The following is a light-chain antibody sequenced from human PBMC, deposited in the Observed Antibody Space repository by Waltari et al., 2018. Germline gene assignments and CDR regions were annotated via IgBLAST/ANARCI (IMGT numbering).Light chain of an antibody. Sequence: DIVMTQSPDSLAVSLGERATIKGKSSQRILESSNKRNYLGWYQQKPGQPPKLPIYWASTREFGVPERFSGRGSGTEFTLIITSLQPEDVAVYDCQQYYSSPPAWTFGQGTKVEIK. CDR2: WAS. CDR1: QRILESSNKRNY. J-gene: IGKJ1*01. CDR3: QQYYSSPPAWT. V-gene: IGKV4-1*01.